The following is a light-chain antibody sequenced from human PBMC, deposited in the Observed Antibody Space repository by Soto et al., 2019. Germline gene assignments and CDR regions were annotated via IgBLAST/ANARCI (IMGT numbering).Light chain of an antibody. CDR2: DAS. Sequence: EIVLTQSPATLSLSPGEGATLSCRASQSVSSYLAWYQQKPGQAPRLLIYDASNRATGSPARFSGSGSGTDFTLTIISLEPEDFAVYYCQQRSNWPWTFGQGTKVEIK. J-gene: IGKJ1*01. V-gene: IGKV3-11*01. CDR3: QQRSNWPWT. CDR1: QSVSSY.